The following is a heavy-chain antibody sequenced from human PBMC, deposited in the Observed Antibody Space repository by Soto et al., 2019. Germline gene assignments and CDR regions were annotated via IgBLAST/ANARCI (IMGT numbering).Heavy chain of an antibody. Sequence: QVQLVQSGTEVKKPGASVKVSCKASGYSFVSYDISWVRQAPGQGLEWMGWISGYDGHTRYALKFQDRVTMTSDTSTSTVYMELRTLTLDDPAVYYSAINVFSPSRLHPWGEGTLVTVSS. V-gene: IGHV1-18*01. CDR1: GYSFVSYD. CDR3: AINVFSPSRLHP. D-gene: IGHD6-25*01. J-gene: IGHJ5*02. CDR2: ISGYDGHT.